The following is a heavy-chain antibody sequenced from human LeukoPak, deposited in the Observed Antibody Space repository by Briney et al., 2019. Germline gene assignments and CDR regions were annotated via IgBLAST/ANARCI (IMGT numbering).Heavy chain of an antibody. V-gene: IGHV3-48*01. CDR3: ARDFVDTAMPSGLDY. CDR2: ISSSSSTI. D-gene: IGHD5-18*01. J-gene: IGHJ4*02. CDR1: GFTVSSNY. Sequence: PGGSLRLSCAASGFTVSSNYMSWVRQAPGKGLEWVSYISSSSSTIYYADSVKGRFTISRDNAKNSLYLQMNSLRAEDTAVYYCARDFVDTAMPSGLDYWGQGTLVTVSS.